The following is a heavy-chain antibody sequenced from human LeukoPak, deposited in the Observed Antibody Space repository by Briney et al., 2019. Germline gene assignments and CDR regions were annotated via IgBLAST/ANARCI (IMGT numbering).Heavy chain of an antibody. D-gene: IGHD5/OR15-5a*01. J-gene: IGHJ4*02. CDR1: GFTFRRYW. V-gene: IGHV3-7*01. CDR2: INEDESKE. Sequence: GGSLRLSCAASGFTFRRYWMSWVRQAPGKGLELVGNINEDESKEYYMDSVKCRFTISRGNAKNSLYLQMNSLRAEDTAVYYCARDLYRVYKGDYFDYWGQGTLVTVSS. CDR3: ARDLYRVYKGDYFDY.